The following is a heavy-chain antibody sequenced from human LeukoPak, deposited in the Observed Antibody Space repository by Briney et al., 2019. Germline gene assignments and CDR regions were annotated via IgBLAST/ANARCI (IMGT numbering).Heavy chain of an antibody. CDR2: ISAYNGNT. CDR3: ATYYYDSSGYHFDAFDI. J-gene: IGHJ3*02. V-gene: IGHV1-18*01. D-gene: IGHD3-22*01. CDR1: GYTFTSYG. Sequence: GASVKVSCKASGYTFTSYGISWVRQAPGQGLEWMGWISAYNGNTNYAQKLQGRVTMTTDTSTSTAYMELRSLRSEDTAVYYCATYYYDSSGYHFDAFDIWGQGTLVTVSS.